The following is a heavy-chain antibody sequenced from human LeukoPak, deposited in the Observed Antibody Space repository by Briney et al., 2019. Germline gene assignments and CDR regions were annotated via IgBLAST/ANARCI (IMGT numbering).Heavy chain of an antibody. J-gene: IGHJ4*02. V-gene: IGHV4-34*01. Sequence: PSETLSLTRAVYGGSFSGYYWSWIRQPPGKGLEWIGEINHSGSTNYNPSLKSRVTISVDTSKNQFSLKLSSVTAADTAVYYCARDSYGGNFDYWGQGTLVTVSS. D-gene: IGHD4-17*01. CDR3: ARDSYGGNFDY. CDR2: INHSGST. CDR1: GGSFSGYY.